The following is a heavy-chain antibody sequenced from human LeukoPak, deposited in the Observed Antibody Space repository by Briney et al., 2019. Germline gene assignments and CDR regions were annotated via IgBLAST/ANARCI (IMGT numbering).Heavy chain of an antibody. CDR3: ARDGDYCYDSSGSDY. CDR2: IKQDGSEK. V-gene: IGHV3-7*01. CDR1: GFTFSSYW. Sequence: PGGSLRLSCAASGFTFSSYWMSWVRQAPGKGLEWVANIKQDGSEKYYVDSVKGRFTISRDNAKNSLYLQMNSLRAEDTAVYYCARDGDYCYDSSGSDYWGQGTLVTVSS. D-gene: IGHD3-22*01. J-gene: IGHJ4*02.